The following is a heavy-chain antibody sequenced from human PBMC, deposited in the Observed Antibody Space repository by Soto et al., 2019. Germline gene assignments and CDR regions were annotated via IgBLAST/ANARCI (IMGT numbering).Heavy chain of an antibody. J-gene: IGHJ4*02. D-gene: IGHD2-21*02. Sequence: ASVKVSCKASGYTFTNYGISWVQQAPGQGLEWMGWISGYNGNTIYAQKFQGRVTITRDTSASTAYMELSSLRSDDTAVYYCDRGGCIVVVTAPYDHWGQGPWSPSPQ. CDR3: DRGGCIVVVTAPYDH. V-gene: IGHV1-18*01. CDR1: GYTFTNYG. CDR2: ISGYNGNT.